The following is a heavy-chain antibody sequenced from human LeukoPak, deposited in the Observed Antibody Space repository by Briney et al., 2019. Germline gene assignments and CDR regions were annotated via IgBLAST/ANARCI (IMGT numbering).Heavy chain of an antibody. CDR1: GFTFDDYA. V-gene: IGHV3-9*01. CDR3: AKSGDASGAEYFQH. D-gene: IGHD2-21*02. CDR2: ISWNSGSI. Sequence: QSGGSLRLSCAASGFTFDDYAMHWVRQAPGKGLEWVSGISWNSGSIGYADSVKGRFTISRDNAKNSLYLQMNSLRAEDTALYYCAKSGDASGAEYFQHWGQGTLVTVSS. J-gene: IGHJ1*01.